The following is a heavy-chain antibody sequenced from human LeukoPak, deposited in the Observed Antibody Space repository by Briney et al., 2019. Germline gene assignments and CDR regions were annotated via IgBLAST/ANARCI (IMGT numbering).Heavy chain of an antibody. D-gene: IGHD1-26*01. CDR3: AKSKPVSWDVGDAFDV. V-gene: IGHV1-69*05. Sequence: SVKVSCKASGGTFSSYAISWVRQAPGQGLEWMGGIIPIFGTANYAQKFQGRVTITTDESTSTTYMELSSLRSEDTAVYYCAKSKPVSWDVGDAFDVWGQGTMVTVSS. J-gene: IGHJ3*01. CDR2: IIPIFGTA. CDR1: GGTFSSYA.